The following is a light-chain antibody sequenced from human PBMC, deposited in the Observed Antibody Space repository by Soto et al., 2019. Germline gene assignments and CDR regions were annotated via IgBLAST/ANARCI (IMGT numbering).Light chain of an antibody. CDR1: SSDVGSYNL. V-gene: IGLV2-23*01. CDR2: EGS. CDR3: CSYAGSSTFV. J-gene: IGLJ1*01. Sequence: SVLTQPASVSGSPGQSITISCTGTSSDVGSYNLVSWYQQHPGKAPKLMIYEGSKRPSGVSNRFSGSKSGNTASLTISGLQAEDEAEYYCCSYAGSSTFVFGTGTKVTVL.